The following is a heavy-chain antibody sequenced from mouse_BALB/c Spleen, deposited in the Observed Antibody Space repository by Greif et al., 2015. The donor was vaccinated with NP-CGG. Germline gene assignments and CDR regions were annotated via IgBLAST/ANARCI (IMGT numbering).Heavy chain of an antibody. Sequence: EVKLMESGPELVKPGASVKIPCKASGYTFTDYNMDWVKQSHGKSLEWIGDINPNNGGTIYNQKFKGKATLTVDKSSSTAYMELRSLTSEDTAVYYCARYGNYRDYAMDYWGQGTSVTVSS. CDR3: ARYGNYRDYAMDY. J-gene: IGHJ4*01. CDR2: INPNNGGT. D-gene: IGHD2-1*01. CDR1: GYTFTDYN. V-gene: IGHV1-18*01.